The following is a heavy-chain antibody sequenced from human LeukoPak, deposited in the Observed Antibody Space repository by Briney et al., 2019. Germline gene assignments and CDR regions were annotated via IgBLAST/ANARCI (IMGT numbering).Heavy chain of an antibody. D-gene: IGHD6-13*01. V-gene: IGHV4-34*01. CDR3: AGSSSWYYY. Sequence: SETLSLTCAVYGGSFSGYYRSWIRQPPGKGLEWIGEINHSGSTNYNPSLKSRVTISVDTSKNQFSLKLSSVTAADTAVYYCAGSSSWYYYWGQGTLVTVSS. CDR2: INHSGST. J-gene: IGHJ4*02. CDR1: GGSFSGYY.